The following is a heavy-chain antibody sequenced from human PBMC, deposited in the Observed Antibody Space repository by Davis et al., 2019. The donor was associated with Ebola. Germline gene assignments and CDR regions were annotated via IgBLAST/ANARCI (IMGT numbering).Heavy chain of an antibody. J-gene: IGHJ5*02. V-gene: IGHV3-69-1*02. CDR1: EFSITDDF. D-gene: IGHD3-22*01. CDR3: ARAFYDSSGYHWFDP. Sequence: GESLKTPRTASEFSITDDFMSWIRQSPGKGPEWVTYTGSSSKSYANPVKGRFTVPGDRATNSLYLQMDSLRAEDTAIYYCARAFYDSSGYHWFDPGGQGTLVTVSS. CDR2: TGSSSK.